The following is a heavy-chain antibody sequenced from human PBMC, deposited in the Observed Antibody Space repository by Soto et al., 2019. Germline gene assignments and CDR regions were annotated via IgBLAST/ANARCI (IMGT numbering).Heavy chain of an antibody. CDR2: ISGSGGST. Sequence: EVQLLESGGGLVQPGGSLRLSCAASGFTFISYAMSWVRQAPGKGLEWVSAISGSGGSTYYADSVKSRFTISRDNSKNTLYLQMNRLRAEDTAVYYCAKGVAGTWIYYFDYWGQGTLVTVSS. J-gene: IGHJ4*02. V-gene: IGHV3-23*01. CDR1: GFTFISYA. D-gene: IGHD6-19*01. CDR3: AKGVAGTWIYYFDY.